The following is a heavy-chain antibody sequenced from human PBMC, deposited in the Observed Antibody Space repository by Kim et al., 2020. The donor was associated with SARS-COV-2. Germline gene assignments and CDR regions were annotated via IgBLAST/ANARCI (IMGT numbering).Heavy chain of an antibody. CDR3: ARVFGAMVRGVIFRRKYYGMDV. V-gene: IGHV3-33*01. D-gene: IGHD3-10*01. J-gene: IGHJ6*02. Sequence: GGSLRLSCAASGFTFSSYGMHWVRQAPGKGLEWVAVIWYDGSNKYYADSVKGRFTISRDNSKNTLYLQMNSLRAEDTAVYYCARVFGAMVRGVIFRRKYYGMDVWGQGTTVTVSS. CDR1: GFTFSSYG. CDR2: IWYDGSNK.